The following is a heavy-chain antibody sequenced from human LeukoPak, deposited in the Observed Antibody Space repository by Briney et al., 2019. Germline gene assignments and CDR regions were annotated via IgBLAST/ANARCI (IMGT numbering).Heavy chain of an antibody. V-gene: IGHV3-48*04. CDR2: ISSSGSTI. CDR3: PREAAPGNH. CDR1: GFTFSSYA. D-gene: IGHD1-26*01. J-gene: IGHJ5*02. Sequence: GGSLRLSCAASGFTFSSYAMSWVRQAPGKGLEWVSYISSSGSTIYYADSVKGRFTISRDNSKNSLYLQMNSLRAEDTAVHYCPREAAPGNHWGQGTLVTVSS.